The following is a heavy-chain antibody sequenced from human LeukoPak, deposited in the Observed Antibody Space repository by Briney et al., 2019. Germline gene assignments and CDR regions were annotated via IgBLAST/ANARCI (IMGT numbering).Heavy chain of an antibody. CDR2: ISSSSSYI. D-gene: IGHD4-11*01. Sequence: SGGSLRLSCAASGFTFSSYSMNWVRQAPGKGLEWVSSISSSSSYIYYADLVKGRFTISRDNAKNSLYLQMNSLRAEDTAVYYCAILQSDFDYWGQGTLVTVSS. J-gene: IGHJ4*02. CDR1: GFTFSSYS. V-gene: IGHV3-21*01. CDR3: AILQSDFDY.